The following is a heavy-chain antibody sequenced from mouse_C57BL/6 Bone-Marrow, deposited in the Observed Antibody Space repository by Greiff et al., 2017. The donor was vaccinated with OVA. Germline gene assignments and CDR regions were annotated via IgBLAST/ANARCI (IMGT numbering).Heavy chain of an antibody. CDR2: IYSGSGST. Sequence: VQLQQPGAELVKPGASVKLSCKASGYTFTSYWITWVKHWPGQGLEWIGDIYSGSGSTNYNEKFKSKATLTVDTSSSSAYIELRSLTSEVSAVYFCARRAYGYDGVWFADWGEGTQVTGSA. J-gene: IGHJ3*01. D-gene: IGHD2-2*01. CDR3: ARRAYGYDGVWFAD. CDR1: GYTFTSYW. V-gene: IGHV1-55*01.